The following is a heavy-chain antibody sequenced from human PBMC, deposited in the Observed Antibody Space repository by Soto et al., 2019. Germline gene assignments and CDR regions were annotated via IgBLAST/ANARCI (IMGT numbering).Heavy chain of an antibody. CDR2: INESGST. V-gene: IGHV4-34*01. CDR3: ARGSGIVALPGELEDVKYDY. D-gene: IGHD1-1*01. CDR1: GQSFSGHC. Sequence: QVQLQQWGAGLVXXSETLSLSCAVYGQSFSGHCWAWIRQPPGKGLEWFGEINESGSTYYNPSIKSRVTISTDTSNNHFSLKLSSVSAADTAAYFCARGSGIVALPGELEDVKYDYWGQGTLVNVSS. J-gene: IGHJ4*02.